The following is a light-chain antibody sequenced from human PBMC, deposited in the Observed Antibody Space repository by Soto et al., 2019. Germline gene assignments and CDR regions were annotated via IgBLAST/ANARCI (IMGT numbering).Light chain of an antibody. Sequence: QSVLTQPASVSGSPGQSITISWTGTSSDVGSYNLVSWYQQHPGKAPKLMIYEGSKRPSGVSNHFSGSKSGNTASLTISGLLAEDEADYYCCSYAGTNTYLFGSGTKVTVL. CDR2: EGS. J-gene: IGLJ1*01. V-gene: IGLV2-23*01. CDR3: CSYAGTNTYL. CDR1: SSDVGSYNL.